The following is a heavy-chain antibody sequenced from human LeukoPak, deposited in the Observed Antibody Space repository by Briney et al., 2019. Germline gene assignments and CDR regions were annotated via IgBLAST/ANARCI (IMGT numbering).Heavy chain of an antibody. CDR3: TRANYYDSTGYLPVVYPSDY. Sequence: SGTLSLTCTVSGGSIRSTNYYWSWICQDPAKGLEWIGYIYHSGSTYYNPALKSRVTISLDTSKNQFSLKLRSVTAADTAVYYCTRANYYDSTGYLPVVYPSDYWGQGTLVTVSS. J-gene: IGHJ4*02. D-gene: IGHD3-22*01. CDR1: GGSIRSTNYY. CDR2: IYHSGST. V-gene: IGHV4-31*03.